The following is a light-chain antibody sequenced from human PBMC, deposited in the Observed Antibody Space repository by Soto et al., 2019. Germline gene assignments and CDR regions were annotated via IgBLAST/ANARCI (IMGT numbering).Light chain of an antibody. CDR3: QSNYILTWT. J-gene: IGKJ1*01. Sequence: DIHVTQSPPSLSASVGHIFTITCRTSQYISNYLNWYQHKAGKAPQLLIYSASTLQIGVPSRFSGSGSGTEFTLTISTLQPDDYASYYCQSNYILTWTFGHGTKVDIK. V-gene: IGKV1-39*01. CDR2: SAS. CDR1: QYISNY.